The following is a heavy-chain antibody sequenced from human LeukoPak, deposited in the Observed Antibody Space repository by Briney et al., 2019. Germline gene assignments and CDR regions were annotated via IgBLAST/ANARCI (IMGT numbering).Heavy chain of an antibody. CDR1: GGSFSGYY. Sequence: SETLSLTCAVYGGSFSGYYWSWIRQPPGKGLEWIGEINHNGSTNYNPSLKSRVTISVDTSKNQFSLKLSSVTAADTAVYYCARGNEARLYYYGMDVWGQGTTVTVSS. J-gene: IGHJ6*02. CDR3: ARGNEARLYYYGMDV. D-gene: IGHD1-1*01. V-gene: IGHV4-34*01. CDR2: INHNGST.